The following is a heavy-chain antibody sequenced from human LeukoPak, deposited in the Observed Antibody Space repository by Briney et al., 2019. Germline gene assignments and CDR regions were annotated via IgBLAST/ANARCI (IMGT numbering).Heavy chain of an antibody. CDR3: ATIIAAAGTFDY. D-gene: IGHD6-13*01. CDR1: GDTLTELS. Sequence: ASVKVSCKVSGDTLTELSMHWVRQAPGKGLEWMGGFDPEDGETIYAQKFQGRVTMTEDTSTDTAYMELSSLRSEDTAVYYCATIIAAAGTFDYWGQGTLVTVSS. V-gene: IGHV1-24*01. CDR2: FDPEDGET. J-gene: IGHJ4*02.